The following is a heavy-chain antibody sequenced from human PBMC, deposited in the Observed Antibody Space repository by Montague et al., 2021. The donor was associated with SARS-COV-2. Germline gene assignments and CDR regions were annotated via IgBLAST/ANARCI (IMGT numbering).Heavy chain of an antibody. CDR1: GDSISNYY. Sequence: SETLSLTCTVSGDSISNYYWSWIRRPPGKGLEWLGYIYYSGSTNYNPSXXSRVTISLDTSKNQFSLRLSSVTAADTAVYYCARLPYILPGYAYFDFWGQGSLVIVSS. V-gene: IGHV4-59*08. D-gene: IGHD3-9*01. J-gene: IGHJ4*02. CDR2: IYYSGST. CDR3: ARLPYILPGYAYFDF.